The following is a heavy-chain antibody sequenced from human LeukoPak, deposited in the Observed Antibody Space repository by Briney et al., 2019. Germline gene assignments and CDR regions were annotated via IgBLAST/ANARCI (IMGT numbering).Heavy chain of an antibody. J-gene: IGHJ5*02. CDR2: IWYDGSNK. CDR3: AKQISVVDTAMWDWFDP. V-gene: IGHV3-33*06. CDR1: GFTFSSYG. D-gene: IGHD5-18*01. Sequence: PGGSLRLSCAASGFTFSSYGMHWVRQAPGKGLEWVAVIWYDGSNKYYADSVKGRFTISRDNSKNTLYLQMNSLRAEDTAVYYCAKQISVVDTAMWDWFDPWGQGTLVTVSS.